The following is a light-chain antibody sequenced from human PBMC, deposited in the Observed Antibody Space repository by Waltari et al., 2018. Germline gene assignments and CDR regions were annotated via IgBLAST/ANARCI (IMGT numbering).Light chain of an antibody. CDR1: NIGTKS. V-gene: IGLV3-21*03. Sequence: SYVLTQPPSVSVAPGKTARITCGGDNIGTKSVHWYQRKPGQAPGVVVYDGSDRPPGIAERFSGSNSGNTAALTISRVEEGDEADYFCQVWDISSYHRLGGGTKLSVL. CDR3: QVWDISSYHR. CDR2: DGS. J-gene: IGLJ2*01.